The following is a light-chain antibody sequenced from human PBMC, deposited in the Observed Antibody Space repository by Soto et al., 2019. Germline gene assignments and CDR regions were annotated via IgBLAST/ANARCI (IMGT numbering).Light chain of an antibody. CDR1: QDIDNY. V-gene: IGKV1-33*01. Sequence: DILMTQSPSSLSASVGDRVTITCQASQDIDNYLNWYQERPGKAPKLLIYDASNLATGVPSRFSGSGSGTDFTFTITILQPDDFATYYCQHFDDLPLTIGGGTKVEMK. J-gene: IGKJ4*01. CDR3: QHFDDLPLT. CDR2: DAS.